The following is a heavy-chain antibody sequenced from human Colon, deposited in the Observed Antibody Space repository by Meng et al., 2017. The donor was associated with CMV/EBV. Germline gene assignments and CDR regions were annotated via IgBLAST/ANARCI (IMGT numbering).Heavy chain of an antibody. Sequence: QLQLVQSEVEVKKPGSSVNLSCKAYGYTFTGYWMHWVGQATGQGLEWMGRIKPSTGDTNYAQNFQGRVTVTRDTSISTVYMEVNSLTSDDTAVYYCTREGFDYWGQGALVTVSS. V-gene: IGHV1-2*06. CDR3: TREGFDY. CDR2: IKPSTGDT. J-gene: IGHJ4*02. CDR1: GYTFTGYW.